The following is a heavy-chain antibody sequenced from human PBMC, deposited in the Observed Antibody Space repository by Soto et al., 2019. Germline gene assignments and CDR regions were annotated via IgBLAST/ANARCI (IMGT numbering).Heavy chain of an antibody. CDR3: ARRGGSSSSYYYGMDV. CDR2: IIPIFGTA. CDR1: GGTFSSYA. J-gene: IGHJ6*02. V-gene: IGHV1-69*06. Sequence: QVQLVQSGAEVKKPGSSVKVSCKASGGTFSSYAISWVRQAPGQGLKWMGGIIPIFGTANYAQKFQGRVTITADKSTSTAYMELSSLRSEDTAVYYCARRGGSSSSYYYGMDVWGQGTTVTVSS. D-gene: IGHD6-6*01.